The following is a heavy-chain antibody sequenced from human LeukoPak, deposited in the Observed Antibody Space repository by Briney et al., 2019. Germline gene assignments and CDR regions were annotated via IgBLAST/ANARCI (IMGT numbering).Heavy chain of an antibody. CDR2: INPDGTTT. J-gene: IGHJ4*02. V-gene: IGHV3-74*01. Sequence: PGGSLRLSCAASGFTFNTYWMHWVRQAPGKGLVWVSRINPDGTTTSYADSVKGRFTISRDSAKNMVHLQMNSLRAEDTAVYYCVRVATGRWYLDDCGQGTLVTVSS. CDR1: GFTFNTYW. CDR3: VRVATGRWYLDD. D-gene: IGHD4-23*01.